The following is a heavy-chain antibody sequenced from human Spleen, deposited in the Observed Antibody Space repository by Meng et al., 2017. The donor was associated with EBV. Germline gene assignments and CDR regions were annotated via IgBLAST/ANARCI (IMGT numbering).Heavy chain of an antibody. CDR2: IHYSEGS. D-gene: IGHD3-16*02. CDR3: ARVNRQELSFGVDF. V-gene: IGHV4-61*01. J-gene: IGHJ4*02. CDR1: PGSVNSGNTY. Sequence: VLLQEPSPGLVKPSGTLSLTCTVSPGSVNSGNTYWSWIRQPPGKGLEWIGYIHYSEGSSHNPSLKSRVTISLDTSKNQFSLKLSSATAADTAVYYCARVNRQELSFGVDFWGQGTLVTVSS.